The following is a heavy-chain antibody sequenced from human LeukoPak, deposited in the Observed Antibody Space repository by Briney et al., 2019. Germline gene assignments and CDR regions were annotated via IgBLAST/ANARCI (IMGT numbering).Heavy chain of an antibody. J-gene: IGHJ6*02. CDR1: GFTFSSYA. V-gene: IGHV3-23*01. CDR3: ARGGWWWELDYYYYGMDV. D-gene: IGHD1-26*01. Sequence: PGGSLRLSCAASGFTFSSYAMSWVRQAPGKGLEWVSAISGSGGSTYYADSVKGRFTISRDNSKNTLYLQMNSLRAEDTAVYYCARGGWWWELDYYYYGMDVWGQGTTVTVSS. CDR2: ISGSGGST.